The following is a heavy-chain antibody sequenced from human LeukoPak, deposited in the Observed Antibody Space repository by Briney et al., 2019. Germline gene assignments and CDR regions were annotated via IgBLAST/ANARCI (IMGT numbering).Heavy chain of an antibody. CDR3: ARLGGVDYDAFDI. Sequence: ASVKVSCKASGYTFTSYAMHWVRQAPGQRLEWMGWINAGNGNTKYSQKFQGRVTITRDTSASTAYMKLSSLRSEDTAVYYCARLGGVDYDAFDIWGQGTMVTVSS. CDR2: INAGNGNT. V-gene: IGHV1-3*01. D-gene: IGHD3-3*01. CDR1: GYTFTSYA. J-gene: IGHJ3*02.